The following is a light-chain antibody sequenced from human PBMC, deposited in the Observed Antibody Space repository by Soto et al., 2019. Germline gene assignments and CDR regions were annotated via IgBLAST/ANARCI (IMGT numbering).Light chain of an antibody. CDR1: QSVSSNY. CDR3: QQYDTAPLT. Sequence: EVVLTQSPGTLSLSPGERATLSCRVSQSVSSNYLAWYQQKPGRAPRLLIFGAFFRATGIPDRFSGSASGTEFTLTISGLEPEDFAVYYCQQYDTAPLTFGGGTRVEI. J-gene: IGKJ4*01. CDR2: GAF. V-gene: IGKV3-20*01.